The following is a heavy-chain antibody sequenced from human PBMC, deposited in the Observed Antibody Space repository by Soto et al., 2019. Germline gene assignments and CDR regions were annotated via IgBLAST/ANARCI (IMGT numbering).Heavy chain of an antibody. D-gene: IGHD6-13*01. V-gene: IGHV3-11*05. CDR3: ARIIAAAGGRRYFDL. CDR2: ISSSSSYT. J-gene: IGHJ2*01. CDR1: GFTFSDYY. Sequence: QVQLVESGGGLVKPGGSLRLSCAASGFTFSDYYMSWIRQAPGKGLEWVSYISSSSSYTNYADSVKGRFTISRDNAKNSLYLQMNSLRAEDPAVYYCARIIAAAGGRRYFDLWGRGTLVTVSS.